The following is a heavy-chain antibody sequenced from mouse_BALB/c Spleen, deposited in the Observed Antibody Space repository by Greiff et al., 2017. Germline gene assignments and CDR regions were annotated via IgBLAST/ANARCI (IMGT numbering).Heavy chain of an antibody. V-gene: IGHV5-6-5*01. CDR3: ARGGTTAREAMDY. CDR2: ISSGGSN. J-gene: IGHJ4*01. D-gene: IGHD1-2*01. CDR1: GFTFSSYA. Sequence: EVKLVESGGGLVKPGGSLKLSCAASGFTFSSYAMSWVRQTPEKRLEWVASISSGGSNYYPDSVKGRCTISRDNARNILYLQMSSLRSEDTAMYYCARGGTTAREAMDYWGQGTSVTVSS.